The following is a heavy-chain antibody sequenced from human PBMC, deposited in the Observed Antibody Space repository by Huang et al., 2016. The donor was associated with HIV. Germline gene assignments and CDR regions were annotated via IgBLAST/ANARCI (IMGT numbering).Heavy chain of an antibody. V-gene: IGHV3-9*01. J-gene: IGHJ4*02. CDR2: IGWNSGFT. CDR1: GFTFDDYA. CDR3: AKDRYSSSWNYFDF. Sequence: FSCSASGFTFDDYAMHWVRQAPGKGLEWVSSIGWNSGFTGYAASVRGRFTLSRDNANNSLYLEMNGLRLEDTAIYFCAKDRYSSSWNYFDFWGQGALVIVSS. D-gene: IGHD4-4*01.